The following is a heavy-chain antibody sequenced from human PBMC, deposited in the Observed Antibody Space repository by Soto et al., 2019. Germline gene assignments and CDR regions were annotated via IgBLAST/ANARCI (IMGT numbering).Heavy chain of an antibody. J-gene: IGHJ4*02. CDR1: GYTFTSYA. CDR3: ARAGPENIVVVPRHPDY. Sequence: ASVKVSCKACGYTFTSYAMHWVRQAPGQRLEWMGWINAGNGNTKYSQKFQGRVTITRDTSASTAYMELSSLRSEDTAVYYCARAGPENIVVVPRHPDYWGQGTLVTVSS. CDR2: INAGNGNT. D-gene: IGHD2-2*01. V-gene: IGHV1-3*01.